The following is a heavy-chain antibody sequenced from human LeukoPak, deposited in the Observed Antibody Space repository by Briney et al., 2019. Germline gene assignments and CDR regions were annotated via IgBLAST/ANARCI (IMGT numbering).Heavy chain of an antibody. CDR3: ARGVEMAANFDY. CDR2: ISSSSSYI. D-gene: IGHD5-24*01. J-gene: IGHJ4*02. Sequence: KSGGSLRLSCAASGFTFNSYSMNWVRQAPGKGLEWVSSISSSSSYIYYADSVKGRFTISRDNAKNSLYLQMNSLRAEDTAVYYCARGVEMAANFDYWGQGTLVTVSS. V-gene: IGHV3-21*01. CDR1: GFTFNSYS.